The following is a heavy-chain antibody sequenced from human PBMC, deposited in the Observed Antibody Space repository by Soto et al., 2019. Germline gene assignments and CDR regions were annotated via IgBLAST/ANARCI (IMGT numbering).Heavy chain of an antibody. V-gene: IGHV4-31*03. CDR1: GASINDGAYY. CDR3: ARSNYGDYGDQHDN. Sequence: QVQLQESGPGLVKPAQTLSLTCTVSGASINDGAYYWNWVRQHPEKVLEWIGYISYSGNTYYNPSLKSRVIISLDTCKNQFSLMLSSVTAADTAMYYCARSNYGDYGDQHDNWGQGTPVTVSS. D-gene: IGHD4-17*01. CDR2: ISYSGNT. J-gene: IGHJ4*02.